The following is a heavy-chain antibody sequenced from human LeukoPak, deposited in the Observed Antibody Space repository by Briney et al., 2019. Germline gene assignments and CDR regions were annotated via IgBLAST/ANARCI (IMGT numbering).Heavy chain of an antibody. CDR3: AREGYYDSSGLDY. J-gene: IGHJ4*02. CDR2: INPNSGGT. V-gene: IGHV1-2*02. D-gene: IGHD3-22*01. Sequence: ASVKVSCKASGYTFTGYYMHWVRQAPGQGLEWMGWINPNSGGTNYAQKFQGRVTMTRDTSISTAYMELSRLRSDDTAVYYCAREGYYDSSGLDYWGQGTLVTVSS. CDR1: GYTFTGYY.